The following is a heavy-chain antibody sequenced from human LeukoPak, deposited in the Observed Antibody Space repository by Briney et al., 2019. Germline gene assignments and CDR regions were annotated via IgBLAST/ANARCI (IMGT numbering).Heavy chain of an antibody. CDR1: GASISDYF. CDR3: AREQRGGRDKDFWSASPREQDLFTNGAFDF. J-gene: IGHJ3*01. CDR2: IHDSGYT. Sequence: SETLSLTCSVSGASISDYFWSWIRQPPGKGLEWIGYIHDSGYTRYNTSLKGRVTISADTSKNHFSLTLDSVTAADTAVYFCAREQRGGRDKDFWSASPREQDLFTNGAFDFWGQGTTVTVSS. D-gene: IGHD3-3*01. V-gene: IGHV4-59*01.